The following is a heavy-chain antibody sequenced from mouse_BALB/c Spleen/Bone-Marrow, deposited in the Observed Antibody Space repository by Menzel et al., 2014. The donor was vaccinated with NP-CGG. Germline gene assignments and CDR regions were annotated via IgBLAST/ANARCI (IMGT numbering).Heavy chain of an antibody. Sequence: VQVVESGAELARPGTSVKLSCKASGYTFTDYYINWVKQRTGQSLEWIGEIYPGSGNTYYNEKFKGKATLTADKSSSTVNIHLSSLTSEDSAVYFCARDHYGNYEGFDYWGQGTLVTVSA. CDR1: GYTFTDYY. V-gene: IGHV1-77*01. CDR2: IYPGSGNT. CDR3: ARDHYGNYEGFDY. J-gene: IGHJ3*01. D-gene: IGHD2-1*01.